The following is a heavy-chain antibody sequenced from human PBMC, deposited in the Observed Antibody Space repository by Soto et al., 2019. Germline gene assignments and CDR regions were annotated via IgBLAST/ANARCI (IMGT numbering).Heavy chain of an antibody. CDR3: XXXXXXWNYIDY. CDR2: MYSSGST. CDR1: GDSISGYF. V-gene: IGHV4-4*08. Sequence: QVQLQESGPGLVKPSETLSLSCSVSGDSISGYFWTWIRQPPGKGLEWIGYMYSSGSTNYNPSLXXRVTMXXXXXXXXXXXXXXXXXXXXXXXXXXXXXXXXWNYIDYWGQGTLVTVSS. D-gene: IGHD1-1*01. J-gene: IGHJ4*02.